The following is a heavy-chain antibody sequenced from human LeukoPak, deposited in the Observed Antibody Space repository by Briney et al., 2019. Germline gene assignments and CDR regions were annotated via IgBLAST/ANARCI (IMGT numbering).Heavy chain of an antibody. CDR1: GFTFSSYG. Sequence: PGRSPRLSCAASGFTFSSYGIKSVRPAPGKGLEWGTYISGSRRTISSADSLKGRFTVSSDNAKNSLDLQMNSLRVEDTAVYYCARVGTSGWTSDYWGQGTLVTVSS. CDR3: ARVGTSGWTSDY. D-gene: IGHD6-19*01. V-gene: IGHV3-48*04. J-gene: IGHJ4*02. CDR2: ISGSRRTI.